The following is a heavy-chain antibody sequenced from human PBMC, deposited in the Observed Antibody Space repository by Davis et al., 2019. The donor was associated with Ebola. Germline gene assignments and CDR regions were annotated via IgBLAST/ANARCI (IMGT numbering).Heavy chain of an antibody. CDR2: ISSSSSYI. D-gene: IGHD2-15*01. V-gene: IGHV3-21*01. J-gene: IGHJ5*02. CDR3: ARGIVVVVAATRGSWFDP. CDR1: GFTFSIYG. Sequence: PGGSLRLSCAASGFTFSIYGMNWVRQAPGKGLEWVSSISSSSSYIYYADSVKGRFTISRDNAKNSLYLQMNSLRAEDTAVYYCARGIVVVVAATRGSWFDPWGQGTLVTVSS.